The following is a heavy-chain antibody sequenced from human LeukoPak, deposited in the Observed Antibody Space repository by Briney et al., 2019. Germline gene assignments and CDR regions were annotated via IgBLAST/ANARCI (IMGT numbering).Heavy chain of an antibody. J-gene: IGHJ3*02. Sequence: GGSLRLSCAASGFTFRSHSMNWVRQAPGKGLEWVSSISSSSSYIYYADSVKARFTISRDNAQNSLYLQMNSLRAEDTAVYYCARDAVAGPGAFDIWGQGTMVTVSS. CDR3: ARDAVAGPGAFDI. CDR2: ISSSSSYI. V-gene: IGHV3-21*01. CDR1: GFTFRSHS. D-gene: IGHD6-19*01.